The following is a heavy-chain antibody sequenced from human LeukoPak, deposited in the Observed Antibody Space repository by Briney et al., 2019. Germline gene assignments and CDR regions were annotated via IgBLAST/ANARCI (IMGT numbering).Heavy chain of an antibody. D-gene: IGHD5-24*01. CDR1: GFTFSSYG. CDR3: ATDSGVGMATTFSILDI. V-gene: IGHV3-30*02. J-gene: IGHJ3*02. Sequence: PGGSLRLSCAASGFTFSSYGMHWVRQAPGKGLEWVAFIRYDGSNQYYADSVKGRFTISRDNSKNTLYLQMNSLRAEHTAVYYCATDSGVGMATTFSILDIWGQGTMVTVSS. CDR2: IRYDGSNQ.